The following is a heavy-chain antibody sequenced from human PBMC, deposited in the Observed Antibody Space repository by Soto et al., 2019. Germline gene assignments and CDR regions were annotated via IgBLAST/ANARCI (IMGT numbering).Heavy chain of an antibody. J-gene: IGHJ4*02. CDR1: GYVFTSYG. CDR2: ISPYNGNT. CDR3: AREVGHSSGWYVN. Sequence: QVQLVQSGAEVKKPGASVKVSCKTSGYVFTSYGINWVRQAPGQGLEWMGWISPYNGNTNYDQKFQGRVTMTTEISTSTVYMELWSLRSDDTAVYYCAREVGHSSGWYVNWGQGTLVSVSS. V-gene: IGHV1-18*01. D-gene: IGHD6-19*01.